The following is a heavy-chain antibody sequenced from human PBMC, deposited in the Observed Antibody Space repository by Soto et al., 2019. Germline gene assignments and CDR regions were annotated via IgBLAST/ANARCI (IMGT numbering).Heavy chain of an antibody. Sequence: QVQLQESGPGLVKPSETLSLTCTVSGGSVSSGSYYWSWIRQPPGKGLEWIGYIYYSGSTKYNPSRATRXTXSXXTSKTQFSLKRSSVTAADTAVYYCARAGLGDGSDYWGQGTLVTVSS. V-gene: IGHV4-61*01. CDR3: ARAGLGDGSDY. J-gene: IGHJ4*02. D-gene: IGHD1-26*01. CDR1: GGSVSSGSYY. CDR2: IYYSGST.